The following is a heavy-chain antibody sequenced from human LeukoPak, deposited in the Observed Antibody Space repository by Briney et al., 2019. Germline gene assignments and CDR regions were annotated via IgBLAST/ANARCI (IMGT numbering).Heavy chain of an antibody. V-gene: IGHV4-59*01. CDR1: GGSISSYY. D-gene: IGHD4-17*01. Sequence: PSETLSLTCTVSGGSISSYYWNWIRQPPGKGLEWIGHIYHSGSTNYNPSLKSRVTISVDTSKNQFSLKLSSVTAADTAVYFCARDTVTADGFDIWGQGTMVTVSS. CDR2: IYHSGST. J-gene: IGHJ3*02. CDR3: ARDTVTADGFDI.